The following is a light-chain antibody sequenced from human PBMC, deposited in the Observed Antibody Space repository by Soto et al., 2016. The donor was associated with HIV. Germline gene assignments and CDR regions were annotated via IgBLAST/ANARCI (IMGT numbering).Light chain of an antibody. CDR3: QAWDSSTGV. CDR1: KLWEKY. J-gene: IGLJ2*01. CDR2: RDT. V-gene: IGLV3-1*01. Sequence: SYELTQPPSVSVSPGQTARITCSGDKLWEKYVSWYQQKPGQSPVLVIYRDTMRPSGIPERFSGSNSGNTATLTISGTQTMDEADYYCQAWDSSTGVFGGGTELTVL.